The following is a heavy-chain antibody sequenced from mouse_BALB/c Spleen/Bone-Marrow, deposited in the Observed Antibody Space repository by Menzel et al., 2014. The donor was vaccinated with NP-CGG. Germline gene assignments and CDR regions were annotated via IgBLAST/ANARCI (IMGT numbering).Heavy chain of an antibody. V-gene: IGHV1-87*01. J-gene: IGHJ4*01. CDR2: IYPGDGDT. D-gene: IGHD2-14*01. CDR3: ARDYRYYAMDY. Sequence: VQLQQSGAELARPGASVKLSCKASGYTFTSYWMQWVKQRPGQGLEWIGAIYPGDGDTRYTQKFKGKDTLTADKSFSTAYMQLSSLASEDSAVYYCARDYRYYAMDYWGQGTSVTVSS. CDR1: GYTFTSYW.